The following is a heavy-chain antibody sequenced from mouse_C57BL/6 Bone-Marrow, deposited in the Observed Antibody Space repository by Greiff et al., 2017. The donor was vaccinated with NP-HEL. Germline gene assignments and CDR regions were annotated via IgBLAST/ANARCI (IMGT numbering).Heavy chain of an antibody. V-gene: IGHV5-9-1*02. CDR3: TRVRYYGSSRYFDY. D-gene: IGHD1-1*01. Sequence: EVQGVESGEGLVKPGGSLKLSCAASGFTFSSYAMSWVRQTPEKRLEWVAYISSGGDYIYYADTVKGRFTISRDNARNTLYLQMSSLKSEDTAMYYCTRVRYYGSSRYFDYWGQGTTLTVSS. CDR2: ISSGGDYI. J-gene: IGHJ2*01. CDR1: GFTFSSYA.